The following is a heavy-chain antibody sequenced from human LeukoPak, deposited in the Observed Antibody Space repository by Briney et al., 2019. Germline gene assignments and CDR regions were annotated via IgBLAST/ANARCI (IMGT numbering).Heavy chain of an antibody. CDR2: IKSKTDGGTT. Sequence: GGSLRLSCAASGFTFSNAWMSWVRQAPGKGLEWVGRIKSKTDGGTTDYAAPVKGRFTISRDDSKNTLYLQMNSLKTEDTAVYYCTTDHSSSWYGRDYYGMDVWGKGTKVTVSS. V-gene: IGHV3-15*01. D-gene: IGHD6-13*01. CDR3: TTDHSSSWYGRDYYGMDV. CDR1: GFTFSNAW. J-gene: IGHJ6*04.